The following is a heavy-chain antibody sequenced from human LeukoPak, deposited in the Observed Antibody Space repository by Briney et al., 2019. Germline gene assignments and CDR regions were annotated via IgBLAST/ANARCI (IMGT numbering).Heavy chain of an antibody. CDR2: IYHSGST. CDR3: ARMVRGRGYYYYYMDV. Sequence: SETLSLTCAVSGGSISSSNWWSWVRQPPGKGLEWIGEIYHSGSTYYNPSLKSRVTISVDTSKNEFSLKLSSVTAADTAVYSCARMVRGRGYYYYYMDVWGKGTTVTVSS. J-gene: IGHJ6*03. CDR1: GGSISSSNW. V-gene: IGHV4-4*02. D-gene: IGHD3-10*01.